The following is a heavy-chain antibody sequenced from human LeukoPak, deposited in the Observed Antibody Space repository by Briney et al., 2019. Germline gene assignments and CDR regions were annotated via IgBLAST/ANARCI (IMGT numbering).Heavy chain of an antibody. CDR1: GGSISSYY. J-gene: IGHJ4*02. V-gene: IGHV4-59*01. D-gene: IGHD3-10*01. Sequence: SETLSLTCTVSGGSISSYYWSWIRQPPGKGLEWIGYIYYSGSTNYNPSLKSRVTISVDTSKNQFSLKLSSVTAADTAVYYCARDHRVHYFDYWGQGTLVTVSS. CDR2: IYYSGST. CDR3: ARDHRVHYFDY.